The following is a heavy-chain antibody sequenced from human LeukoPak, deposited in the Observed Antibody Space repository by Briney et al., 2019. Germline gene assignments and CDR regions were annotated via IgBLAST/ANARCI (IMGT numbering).Heavy chain of an antibody. CDR3: ARLGVGNYFDY. V-gene: IGHV3-48*01. J-gene: IGHJ4*02. Sequence: GGSLRLSCAASGFTYSSYSMNWVRQAPGKGLEWVSYISSSSSPIYYADSVKGRFTISRDNAKNSLYLQMNSLRAEDTAVYYCARLGVGNYFDYWGQGTLVTVSS. D-gene: IGHD3-3*01. CDR2: ISSSSSPI. CDR1: GFTYSSYS.